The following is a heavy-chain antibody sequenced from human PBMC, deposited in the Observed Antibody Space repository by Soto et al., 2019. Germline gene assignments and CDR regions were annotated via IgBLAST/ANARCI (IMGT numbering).Heavy chain of an antibody. CDR1: GYTFTSYA. CDR2: INAGNGNT. V-gene: IGHV1-3*01. D-gene: IGHD3-3*01. CDR3: ARVSNDFWSGYPLGYGMDV. Sequence: ASVKVSCKASGYTFTSYAMHWVRQAPGQRLEWMGWINAGNGNTKYSQKFQGRVTITRDTSASTAYMELSSLRSEDTAVYYCARVSNDFWSGYPLGYGMDVWGQGTTVTVSS. J-gene: IGHJ6*02.